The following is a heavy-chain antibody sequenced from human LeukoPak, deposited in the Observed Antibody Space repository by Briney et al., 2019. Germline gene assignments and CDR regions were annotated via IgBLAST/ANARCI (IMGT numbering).Heavy chain of an antibody. CDR1: GYTLTELS. CDR3: ATDQYCSSTSCYARPIPLGY. V-gene: IGHV1-24*01. Sequence: GASVKVSCKVSGYTLTELSMHWVRQAPGKGLEWMGGFDPEDGETIYAQKFQGRVTMTEDTSTDTAYMELSSLRSEDTAVYYCATDQYCSSTSCYARPIPLGYWGQGTLVAVSS. CDR2: FDPEDGET. J-gene: IGHJ4*02. D-gene: IGHD2-2*01.